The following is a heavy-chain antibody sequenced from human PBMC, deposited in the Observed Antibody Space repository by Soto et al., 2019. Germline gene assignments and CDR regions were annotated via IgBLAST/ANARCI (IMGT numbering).Heavy chain of an antibody. Sequence: SETLSLTCTFSGCSISSYYWSWIRQPPGKGLEWIGYIYYSGSTNYNPSLKSRVTISVDASKNQFSLKLSSVTAADTAVYYCARRSSGWYYFDYWGQGTLVTVSS. CDR1: GCSISSYY. J-gene: IGHJ4*02. D-gene: IGHD6-19*01. V-gene: IGHV4-59*08. CDR3: ARRSSGWYYFDY. CDR2: IYYSGST.